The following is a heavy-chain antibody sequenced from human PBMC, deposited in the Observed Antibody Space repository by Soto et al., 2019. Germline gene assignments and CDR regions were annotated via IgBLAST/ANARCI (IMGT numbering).Heavy chain of an antibody. Sequence: SETLSLTCTVSGGSISSYYWSWIRQPPGKGLEWIGYIYYSGSTNYNPSLKSRVTISVDTSKNQFSLKLSSVTAADTAVYYCARHDVVAATENMFDYWGQGTLVTVSS. V-gene: IGHV4-59*08. D-gene: IGHD2-15*01. CDR1: GGSISSYY. CDR2: IYYSGST. J-gene: IGHJ4*02. CDR3: ARHDVVAATENMFDY.